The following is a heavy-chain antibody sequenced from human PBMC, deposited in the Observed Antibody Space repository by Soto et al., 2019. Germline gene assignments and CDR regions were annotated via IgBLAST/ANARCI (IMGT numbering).Heavy chain of an antibody. CDR1: GGSFSGYY. J-gene: IGHJ4*02. CDR2: INHSGST. CDR3: ASGRGYSYA. Sequence: TLSLTCAVYGGSFSGYYWSWIRQPPGKGLEWIGEINHSGSTNYNPSLKSRVTISVDTSKNQFSLKLSSVTAADTAVYYCASGRGYSYAWGQGTLVTVSS. D-gene: IGHD5-18*01. V-gene: IGHV4-34*01.